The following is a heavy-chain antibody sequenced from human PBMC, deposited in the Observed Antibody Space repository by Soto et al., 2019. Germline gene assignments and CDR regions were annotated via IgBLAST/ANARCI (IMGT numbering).Heavy chain of an antibody. J-gene: IGHJ6*04. Sequence: EVQLLESGGGLVQPGGSLRLSCRTSGFTFSNYDMSWVRQAPGKGLEWVSGISGSGGSTYYADSVKGRFAISRDNSKNTLYLQINSLRVEDTAVYYCAKMEGPTAYYYAMDVWGKGTTVTVSS. CDR2: ISGSGGST. D-gene: IGHD1-1*01. V-gene: IGHV3-23*01. CDR1: GFTFSNYD. CDR3: AKMEGPTAYYYAMDV.